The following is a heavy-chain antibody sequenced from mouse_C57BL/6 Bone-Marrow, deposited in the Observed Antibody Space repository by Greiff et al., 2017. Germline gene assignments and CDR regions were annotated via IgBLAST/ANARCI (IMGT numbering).Heavy chain of an antibody. CDR1: GYAFSSSW. Sequence: SGPELVKPGASVKISCKASGYAFSSSWMNWVKQRPGKGLEWIGRIYPGDGDTTYNGTLTGKATLTADKSSSTAYMQLSSLTSEDSAVYFCARDYDYDDDAMDYWGQGTSVTVSS. CDR2: IYPGDGDT. J-gene: IGHJ4*01. D-gene: IGHD2-4*01. V-gene: IGHV1-82*01. CDR3: ARDYDYDDDAMDY.